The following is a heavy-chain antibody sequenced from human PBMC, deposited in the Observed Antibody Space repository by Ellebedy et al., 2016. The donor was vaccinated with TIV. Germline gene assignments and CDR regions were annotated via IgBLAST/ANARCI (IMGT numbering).Heavy chain of an antibody. Sequence: GESLKISCSASGFTFSSYAMHWVRQAPGKGLEYVSAISSNGGYTYSADSVKGRFTISRDTSKNTLYLQMSSLRPEDTAVYFCVKDGADYAFDYWGQGTLVTVSS. J-gene: IGHJ4*02. V-gene: IGHV3-64D*06. D-gene: IGHD4-17*01. CDR1: GFTFSSYA. CDR3: VKDGADYAFDY. CDR2: ISSNGGYT.